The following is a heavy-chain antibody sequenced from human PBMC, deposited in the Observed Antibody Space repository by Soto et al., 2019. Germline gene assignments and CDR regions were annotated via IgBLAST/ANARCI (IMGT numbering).Heavy chain of an antibody. CDR2: ISGSGGST. Sequence: QSGGSLRLSCAASGFTFSSYAMSWVRQAPGKGLEWVSAISGSGGSTYYADSVKGRFTTSRDNSKNTLYLQMNSLRAEDTAVYYCAKDPPLGYGSGLNWFDPWGQGTLVTVSS. CDR3: AKDPPLGYGSGLNWFDP. CDR1: GFTFSSYA. D-gene: IGHD3-10*01. J-gene: IGHJ5*02. V-gene: IGHV3-23*01.